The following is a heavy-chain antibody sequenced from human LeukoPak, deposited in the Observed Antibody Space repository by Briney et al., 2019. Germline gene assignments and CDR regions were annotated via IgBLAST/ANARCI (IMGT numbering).Heavy chain of an antibody. CDR1: GFTFSSYA. Sequence: SGGSLRLSCAASGFTFSSYAMSWVRRAPGKGLEWVSAISGSGGSTYYADSVKGRFTISRDNSKNTLYLQMNSLRAEDTAVYYCAKARGYSYGEIFDYWGQGTLVTVSS. D-gene: IGHD5-18*01. CDR3: AKARGYSYGEIFDY. V-gene: IGHV3-23*01. J-gene: IGHJ4*02. CDR2: ISGSGGST.